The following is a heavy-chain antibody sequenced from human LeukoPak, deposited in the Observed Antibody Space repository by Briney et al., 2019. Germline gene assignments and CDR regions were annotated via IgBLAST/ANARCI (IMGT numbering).Heavy chain of an antibody. CDR3: ARDRGNRYYFDY. D-gene: IGHD1-14*01. J-gene: IGHJ4*02. CDR1: GFTFNSYE. Sequence: GGSLRLSCAASGFTFNSYEMNWVRQAPGKGLEWVSYISSSGSTIYYAGSVKGRFTISRDNAKNSLYLQMNSLRAEDTAVYYCARDRGNRYYFDYWGQGTLVTVSS. V-gene: IGHV3-48*03. CDR2: ISSSGSTI.